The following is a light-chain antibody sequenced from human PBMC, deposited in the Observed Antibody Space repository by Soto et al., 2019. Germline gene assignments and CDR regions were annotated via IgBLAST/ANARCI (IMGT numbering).Light chain of an antibody. CDR2: AAS. Sequence: DIQSTQSPSSLPASLGDRVTITCRASQSISSYLNWYQQKPGKAPKLLIYAASSLQSGVPSRFSGSGSGTDFTLTISSLQSEDFATYYCLQDYNYPLTFGQGTKVDIK. CDR3: LQDYNYPLT. CDR1: QSISSY. V-gene: IGKV1-39*01. J-gene: IGKJ1*01.